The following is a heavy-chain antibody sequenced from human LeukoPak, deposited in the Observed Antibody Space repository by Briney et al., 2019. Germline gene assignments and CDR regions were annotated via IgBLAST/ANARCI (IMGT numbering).Heavy chain of an antibody. V-gene: IGHV4-39*01. CDR3: ARNSDY. CDR2: IYYSGST. CDR1: GGSISSSSYY. Sequence: RTSETLSLTCTVSGGSISSSSYYWGWIRQPPGKGLEWIGSIYYSGSTYYNPSLKSRVTISVDTSKNQFSLKLSSVTAADTAVYYCARNSDYWAREPWSPSPQ. J-gene: IGHJ4*02.